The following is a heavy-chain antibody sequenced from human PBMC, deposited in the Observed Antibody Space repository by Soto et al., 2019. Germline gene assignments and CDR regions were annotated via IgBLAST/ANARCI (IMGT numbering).Heavy chain of an antibody. J-gene: IGHJ6*02. D-gene: IGHD3-9*01. CDR1: GGSISSGDYY. Sequence: ASETLSLTCTVSGGSISSGDYYWSWIRQPPGKGLEWIGYIYYSGSTYYNPSLKSRVTISVDTSKNQFSLKLSSVTAADTAVYYCARGGGDDILTGDPYYYGMDVWGQGTTVTVSS. V-gene: IGHV4-30-4*01. CDR3: ARGGGDDILTGDPYYYGMDV. CDR2: IYYSGST.